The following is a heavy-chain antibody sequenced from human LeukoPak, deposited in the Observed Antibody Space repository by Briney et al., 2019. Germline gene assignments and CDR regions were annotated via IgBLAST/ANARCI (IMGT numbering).Heavy chain of an antibody. J-gene: IGHJ4*02. CDR3: ARQLGYCSSTSCYADKVDY. V-gene: IGHV4-39*01. Sequence: PSETLSLTCTVSGRSISSSSYYSGWIRQPPGNGLEWIGRFYYSGSAYYNPSLKSRVTISVDTSKNQFSLKLSSVTAADTAVYYCARQLGYCSSTSCYADKVDYWGQGTLVTVSS. CDR1: GRSISSSSYY. CDR2: FYYSGSA. D-gene: IGHD2-2*01.